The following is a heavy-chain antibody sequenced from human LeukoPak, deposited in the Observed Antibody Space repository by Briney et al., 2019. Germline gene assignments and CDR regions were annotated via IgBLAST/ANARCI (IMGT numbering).Heavy chain of an antibody. CDR2: ISSNGGST. J-gene: IGHJ4*02. D-gene: IGHD2-15*01. CDR3: VKDRWGYCSGGSCYTLDC. CDR1: GFTFSSYA. Sequence: GGSLRLSCSASGFTFSSYAMHWVRQAPGKGLEYISAISSNGGSTYYADSVKGRFGISRDNSKSTLYLQMSSLRAEDTAVYYCVKDRWGYCSGGSCYTLDCWGQGTLVTV. V-gene: IGHV3-64D*09.